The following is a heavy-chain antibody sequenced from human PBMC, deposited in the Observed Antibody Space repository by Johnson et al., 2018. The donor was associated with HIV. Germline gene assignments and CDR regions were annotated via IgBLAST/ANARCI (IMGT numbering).Heavy chain of an antibody. V-gene: IGHV3-20*04. CDR2: INWNGGST. D-gene: IGHD3-16*01. J-gene: IGHJ3*02. Sequence: VQLVESGGGVVQPGRSLRLSCAASGFTFDDYGMSWVRQAPGKGLEWVSGINWNGGSTGYADFVKGRFTISRDNAKKHLYLQMNSLRAEDTAVYYCARDVKVCAFDIWGQGTMVTVSS. CDR3: ARDVKVCAFDI. CDR1: GFTFDDYG.